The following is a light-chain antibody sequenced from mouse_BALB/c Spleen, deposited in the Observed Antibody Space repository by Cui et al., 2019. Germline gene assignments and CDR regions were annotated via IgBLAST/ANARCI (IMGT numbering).Light chain of an antibody. CDR1: QDISTY. CDR3: QPKSKRPWT. V-gene: IGKV10-95*01. J-gene: IGKJ1*01. CDR2: YTS. Sequence: DIHMIQTTSSLSASLGDRVTLSCRASQDISTYLKWNQHEPDGTVKLLNYYTSGLHSRDPSGFSGSGSGADYSLTNSDLETEDIANYYYQPKSKRPWTFGGGTKLEIK.